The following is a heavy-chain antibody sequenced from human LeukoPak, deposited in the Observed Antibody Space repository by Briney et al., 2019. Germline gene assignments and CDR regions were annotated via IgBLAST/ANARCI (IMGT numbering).Heavy chain of an antibody. J-gene: IGHJ4*02. Sequence: GASVNVSCTASGGTFSSYAISWVRQAPGQGLEWMGGIIPIFGTANYAQKFQGRVTITADESTSTAYMELSSLRSEDTAVYYCARDLAAPYFDYWGQGTLVTVSS. D-gene: IGHD2-15*01. CDR2: IIPIFGTA. V-gene: IGHV1-69*01. CDR3: ARDLAAPYFDY. CDR1: GGTFSSYA.